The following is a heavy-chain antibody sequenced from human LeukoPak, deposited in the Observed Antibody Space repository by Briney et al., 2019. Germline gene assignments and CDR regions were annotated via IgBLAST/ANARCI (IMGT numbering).Heavy chain of an antibody. CDR2: IYYSGST. V-gene: IGHV4-31*03. D-gene: IGHD3-10*01. Sequence: PSATLSLTCPVSGGSISSGGYYWSWIRQHPGKGLEWIGYIYYSGSTYYNPSLKSRVTISVDTSKNQFSLKLSSVTAADTAVYYCARAATMVRGVTAPLYYYYGMDVWGQGTTVTVSS. J-gene: IGHJ6*02. CDR1: GGSISSGGYY. CDR3: ARAATMVRGVTAPLYYYYGMDV.